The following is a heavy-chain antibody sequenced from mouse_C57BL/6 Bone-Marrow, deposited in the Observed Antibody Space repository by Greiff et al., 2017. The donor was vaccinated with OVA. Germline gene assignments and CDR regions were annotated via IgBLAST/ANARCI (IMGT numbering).Heavy chain of an antibody. J-gene: IGHJ3*01. CDR1: GYTFTSYW. D-gene: IGHD2-5*01. Sequence: QVQLQQPGAELVKPGASVKMSCKASGYTFTSYWITWVKQRPGQGLEWIGDIYPGSGSTNYNEKFKSKATLTVDTSSSTAYMQLSGLTSEDSAVYYCARGDSNYGEWFAYWGQGTLVTVSA. V-gene: IGHV1-55*01. CDR3: ARGDSNYGEWFAY. CDR2: IYPGSGST.